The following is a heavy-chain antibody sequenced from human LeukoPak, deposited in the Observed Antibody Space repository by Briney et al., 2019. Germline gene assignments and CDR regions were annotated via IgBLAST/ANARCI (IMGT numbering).Heavy chain of an antibody. J-gene: IGHJ4*02. CDR3: ARDPGYGAVDY. Sequence: GGSLRLSCAASGFTFSYSWMTWVRQAPGKGLEWVANMNGDGSNIYYVDSVRGRFTTSRDNAKNSLYLQMSSLRAEDTAVYCCARDPGYGAVDYWGQGTLITVSS. CDR2: MNGDGSNI. V-gene: IGHV3-7*03. D-gene: IGHD5-18*01. CDR1: GFTFSYSW.